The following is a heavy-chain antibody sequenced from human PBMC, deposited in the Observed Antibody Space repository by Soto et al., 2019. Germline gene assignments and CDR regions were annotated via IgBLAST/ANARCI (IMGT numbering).Heavy chain of an antibody. CDR3: ARVERGTATTVVDAFDI. Sequence: QVQLQQRGAGLLKPSETLSLTCAVYGGFVSSGSYYWSWIRQPPGKGLEWIGEMSHSGGTHFNPSLKSRVTISVDPSQNKFSLKMSSVTAADTALYYCARVERGTATTVVDAFDIWGPGTMVTVSS. J-gene: IGHJ3*02. CDR1: GGFVSSGSYY. CDR2: MSHSGGT. V-gene: IGHV4-34*01. D-gene: IGHD1-1*01.